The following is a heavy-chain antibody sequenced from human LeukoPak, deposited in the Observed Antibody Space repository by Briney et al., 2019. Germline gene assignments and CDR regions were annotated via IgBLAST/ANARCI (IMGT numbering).Heavy chain of an antibody. Sequence: GSLRLSCAASGFTFSSYWMHWVRQAPGKGLVWVSRINSDGSSTSYADSVKGRFTISRGNAKNTLYLQMNSLRAEDTAVYYCARVSSGCSSASCYDRENWFDSWGQGTLVTVSS. CDR1: GFTFSSYW. J-gene: IGHJ5*01. D-gene: IGHD2-2*01. CDR2: INSDGSST. V-gene: IGHV3-74*01. CDR3: ARVSSGCSSASCYDRENWFDS.